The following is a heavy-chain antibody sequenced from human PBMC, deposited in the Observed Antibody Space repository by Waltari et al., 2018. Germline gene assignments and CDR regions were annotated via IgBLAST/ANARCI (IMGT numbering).Heavy chain of an antibody. J-gene: IGHJ3*02. V-gene: IGHV3-23*03. CDR3: AKGYNWNDGVDAFDI. Sequence: EVQLLESGGGLVQPGGSLRLSCAASGFTCSSYAMSWVRPAPGKGLEWVSVIYSGGSSTYYADSVKGRFTISRDNSKNTLYLQMNSLRAEDTAVYYCAKGYNWNDGVDAFDIWGQGTMVTVSS. D-gene: IGHD1-1*01. CDR2: IYSGGSST. CDR1: GFTCSSYA.